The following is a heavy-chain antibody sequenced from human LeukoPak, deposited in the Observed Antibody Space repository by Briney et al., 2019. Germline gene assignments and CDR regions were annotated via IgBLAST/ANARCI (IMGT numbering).Heavy chain of an antibody. CDR1: GFTFSTYA. D-gene: IGHD3-16*01. V-gene: IGHV3-30-3*01. CDR3: VRDRLGDFYFDY. Sequence: GGSLRLSCAASGFTFSTYAMDWVRQAPGKGLEWVAVISYAGTNKFYADSVKGRSTISRDNAKKSLYLQMNSLRAEDTAVYYCVRDRLGDFYFDYWGQGTLVTVSS. J-gene: IGHJ4*02. CDR2: ISYAGTNK.